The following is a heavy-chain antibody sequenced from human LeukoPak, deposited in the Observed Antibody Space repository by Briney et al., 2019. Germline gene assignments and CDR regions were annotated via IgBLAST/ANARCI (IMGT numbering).Heavy chain of an antibody. D-gene: IGHD3-10*01. Sequence: ASVKVSCKASGYTFTGYYMHWVRQAPGQGLEWMGWINPNSGGTNYAQKFQGRVTMTRDRSISKVYMELSRLRSDDTAVYYCARGWGFDYYGSGSYRYNWFDPWGQGTLVTVSS. V-gene: IGHV1-2*02. CDR1: GYTFTGYY. CDR3: ARGWGFDYYGSGSYRYNWFDP. CDR2: INPNSGGT. J-gene: IGHJ5*02.